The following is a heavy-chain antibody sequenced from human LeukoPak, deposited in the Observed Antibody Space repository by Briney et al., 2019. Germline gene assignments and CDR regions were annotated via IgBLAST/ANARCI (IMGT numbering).Heavy chain of an antibody. Sequence: GASVKVSWKDSGHTFVDYYVHWVRQAPGQGFEWMGWVNPNSGGTEYAQKFQGRVTVTRETSLSTGHIELSRLRSGDAAVYYFARHNSTRTGCYEDYYYSMDVWGQGTTVTVSS. CDR1: GHTFVDYY. CDR2: VNPNSGGT. CDR3: ARHNSTRTGCYEDYYYSMDV. D-gene: IGHD1-14*01. J-gene: IGHJ6*02. V-gene: IGHV1-2*02.